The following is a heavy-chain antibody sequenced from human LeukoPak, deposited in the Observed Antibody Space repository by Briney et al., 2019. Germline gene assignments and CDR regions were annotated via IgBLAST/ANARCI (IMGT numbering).Heavy chain of an antibody. Sequence: GGSLRLSCAASGFTFSNCAMSWVRQAPGKGLDWVSAISGNGGSTYYADSVKGRFTISRDNSKNTLYLQMNSLRAEDTAVYFCARGQSGDPAFDIWGQGTMVTVSS. CDR2: ISGNGGST. CDR1: GFTFSNCA. CDR3: ARGQSGDPAFDI. D-gene: IGHD4-17*01. V-gene: IGHV3-23*01. J-gene: IGHJ3*02.